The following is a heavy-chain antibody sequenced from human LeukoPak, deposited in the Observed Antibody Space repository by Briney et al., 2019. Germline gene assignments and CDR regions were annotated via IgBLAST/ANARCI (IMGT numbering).Heavy chain of an antibody. CDR3: ARGGDCGGDCPDYYYYGMDV. V-gene: IGHV3-33*01. CDR1: GFTFSSYG. Sequence: PGRSLRLSCAASGFTFSSYGMHWVRQAPGKGLEWVAVIWYDGSNKYYADSVKGRFTISRDNSKNTLYLQMNSLRAEDTAVYYCARGGDCGGDCPDYYYYGMDVWGQGTTVTVSS. CDR2: IWYDGSNK. J-gene: IGHJ6*02. D-gene: IGHD2-21*02.